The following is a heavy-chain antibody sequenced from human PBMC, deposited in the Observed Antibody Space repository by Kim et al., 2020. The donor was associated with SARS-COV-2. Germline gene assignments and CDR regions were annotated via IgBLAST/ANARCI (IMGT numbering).Heavy chain of an antibody. CDR1: GLTFEIYW. CDR2: IRKDGNEI. J-gene: IGHJ4*02. V-gene: IGHV3-7*01. Sequence: GGSLRLSCAASGLTFEIYWMAWVRQAPGKGPEWVAYIRKDGNEIYYGDSVKGRFTISRDNANSLYLQMNSLRVEDTAVYYCARDWGDDWGKGTLVTVSS. CDR3: ARDWGDD. D-gene: IGHD3-16*01.